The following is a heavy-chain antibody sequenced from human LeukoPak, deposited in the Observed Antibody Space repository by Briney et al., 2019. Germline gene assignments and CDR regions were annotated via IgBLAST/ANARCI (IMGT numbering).Heavy chain of an antibody. J-gene: IGHJ4*02. Sequence: SETLSLTCAVYGGSFSGYYWSWIRQPPGKGLEWIGEINHSGSTNYNPSLKSRVTISVDTSKNQFSLKLSSATAADTAVYYCARDLLRGSYYFDYWGQGTLVTVSS. CDR2: INHSGST. D-gene: IGHD2-21*01. CDR1: GGSFSGYY. V-gene: IGHV4-34*01. CDR3: ARDLLRGSYYFDY.